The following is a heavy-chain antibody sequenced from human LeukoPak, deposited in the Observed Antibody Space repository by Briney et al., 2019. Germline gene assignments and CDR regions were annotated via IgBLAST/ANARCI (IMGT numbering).Heavy chain of an antibody. CDR3: ARGTYSSSWYGMDV. D-gene: IGHD6-13*01. CDR1: GGSISSYY. V-gene: IGHV4-59*01. J-gene: IGHJ6*02. CDR2: IYYSGST. Sequence: PSETLSLTCTVSGGSISSYYWSWIRPPPGKGLEWIGYIYYSGSTNYNPSLKSRVTISVDTSKNQFSLKLSSVTAADTAVYYCARGTYSSSWYGMDVWGQGTTVTVSS.